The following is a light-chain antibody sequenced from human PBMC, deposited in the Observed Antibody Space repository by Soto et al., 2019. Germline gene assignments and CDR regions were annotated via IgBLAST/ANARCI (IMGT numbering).Light chain of an antibody. V-gene: IGKV3-15*01. J-gene: IGKJ1*01. Sequence: EIVMTQSPATLSVSPGERATLSCRASQSVSSKLAWYQQKPGQGPRLLIYGASSRATGIPARFSGSVSGTEFTLTISSRQSEDFAVYYCQHYSTWLWTFGQGTKVEIK. CDR1: QSVSSK. CDR3: QHYSTWLWT. CDR2: GAS.